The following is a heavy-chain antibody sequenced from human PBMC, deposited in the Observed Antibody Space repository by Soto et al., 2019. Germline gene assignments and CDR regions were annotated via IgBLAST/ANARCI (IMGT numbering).Heavy chain of an antibody. D-gene: IGHD2-15*01. J-gene: IGHJ6*02. Sequence: PSETLSLTCTVSGGSISSYYWNWIRQPPGKGLEWIGYIYYSGNTNYNPSLKSRVTISVDTSKNQFSLKLISVTAADTAVYYCARXSTPRDVWGQGTTVTVSS. CDR1: GGSISSYY. V-gene: IGHV4-59*01. CDR2: IYYSGNT. CDR3: ARXSTPRDV.